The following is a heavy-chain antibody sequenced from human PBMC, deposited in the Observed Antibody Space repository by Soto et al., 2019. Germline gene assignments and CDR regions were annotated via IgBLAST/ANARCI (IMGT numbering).Heavy chain of an antibody. Sequence: QITLKESGPPLVKPTQTLTLTCTFSGFSLSTSGVGVGWIHQPPGKALEWLALIYWNDDKRYSPSLKSRLTITKDTSKNQVVLTMTNMDPVDTATYYCAHSRLYYGSGNPQRGGWFDPWGQGTLVTVSS. V-gene: IGHV2-5*01. CDR3: AHSRLYYGSGNPQRGGWFDP. CDR2: IYWNDDK. J-gene: IGHJ5*02. D-gene: IGHD3-10*01. CDR1: GFSLSTSGVG.